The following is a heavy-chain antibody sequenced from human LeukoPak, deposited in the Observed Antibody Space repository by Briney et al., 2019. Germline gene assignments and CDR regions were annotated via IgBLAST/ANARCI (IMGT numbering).Heavy chain of an antibody. CDR1: GFTFSSYA. J-gene: IGHJ4*02. D-gene: IGHD2-15*01. Sequence: QSGGSLRLSCAASGFTFSSYAMNWVRQAPGKGLEWVSGISGSSGGTYYAGSVKGRFTISRDNSKNTVYLQMNSLRAEDTAIYYCAKRGLGSCSGSSCLQWVLDYWGQGTLVTVSS. V-gene: IGHV3-23*01. CDR3: AKRGLGSCSGSSCLQWVLDY. CDR2: ISGSSGGT.